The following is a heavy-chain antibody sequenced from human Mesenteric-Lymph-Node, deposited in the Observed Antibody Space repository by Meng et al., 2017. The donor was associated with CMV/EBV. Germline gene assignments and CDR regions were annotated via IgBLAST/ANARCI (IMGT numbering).Heavy chain of an antibody. D-gene: IGHD3-10*01. Sequence: ASVKVSCKASGGTFTSYYMHWVRQAPGQGLEWMGIINPSGGSTSYAQKFQGRVTMTRDTSTSTVYMELSSLRSEDTAVYYCARDLHYYGSGSYPIYGMDVWGQGTTVTVSS. CDR1: GGTFTSYY. CDR2: INPSGGST. CDR3: ARDLHYYGSGSYPIYGMDV. J-gene: IGHJ6*02. V-gene: IGHV1-46*01.